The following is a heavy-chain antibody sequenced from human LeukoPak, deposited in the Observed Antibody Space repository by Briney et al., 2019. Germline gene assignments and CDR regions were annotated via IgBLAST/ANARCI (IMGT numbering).Heavy chain of an antibody. CDR2: IIPIFGTA. CDR3: AREVYYDSSGYRILGFDY. Sequence: RASVKVSCKASGGTFSSYAISWVRQAPGQGLEWMGGIIPIFGTANCAQKFQGRVTITADESTSTAYMELSSLRSEDTAVYYCAREVYYDSSGYRILGFDYWGQGTLVTVSS. D-gene: IGHD3-22*01. J-gene: IGHJ4*02. CDR1: GGTFSSYA. V-gene: IGHV1-69*13.